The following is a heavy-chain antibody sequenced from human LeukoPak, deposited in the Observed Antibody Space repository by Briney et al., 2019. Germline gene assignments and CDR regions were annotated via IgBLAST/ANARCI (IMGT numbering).Heavy chain of an antibody. J-gene: IGHJ4*02. CDR1: GFTFSDHY. CDR3: ARDTAAALDF. Sequence: PGGSLRLSCAASGFTFSDHYMDWVRQAPGKGLEWVGRTKNKGQSHITDYAASVKGRFFSSRDDSKNSLYLQMNSLQTDDTGIYYCARDTAAALDFWGQGTLVTVSS. CDR2: TKNKGQSHIT. D-gene: IGHD6-6*01. V-gene: IGHV3-72*01.